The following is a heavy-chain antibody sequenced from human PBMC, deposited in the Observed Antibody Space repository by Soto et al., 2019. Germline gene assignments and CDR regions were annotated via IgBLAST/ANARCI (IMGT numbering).Heavy chain of an antibody. J-gene: IGHJ4*02. V-gene: IGHV3-30*18. CDR1: IFPVSISF. D-gene: IGHD3-10*01. Sequence: PAVSLSISFSASIFPVSISFMDWVRQVPGKGLEWVAVISYDGSNKYYADSVKGRFTISRDNSKNTLYLQMNSLRAEDTAVYYCAKDRRLVRGPMAYWVQRTSVTGTS. CDR2: ISYDGSNK. CDR3: AKDRRLVRGPMAY.